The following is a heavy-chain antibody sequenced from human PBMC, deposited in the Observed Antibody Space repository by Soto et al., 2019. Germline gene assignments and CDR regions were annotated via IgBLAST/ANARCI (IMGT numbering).Heavy chain of an antibody. V-gene: IGHV1-8*01. CDR2: MNPNSGNT. CDR3: ARRFDYYDSWSANSWYGSYGMDV. J-gene: IGHJ6*02. D-gene: IGHD3-3*01. Sequence: ASVKVSCKASGYTFTSYDINWVRQATGQGLEWMGWMNPNSGNTGYAQKFQGRVTMTRNTSISTAYMELSSLGSEDTAVYYCARRFDYYDSWSANSWYGSYGMDVWGQGTTVTVYS. CDR1: GYTFTSYD.